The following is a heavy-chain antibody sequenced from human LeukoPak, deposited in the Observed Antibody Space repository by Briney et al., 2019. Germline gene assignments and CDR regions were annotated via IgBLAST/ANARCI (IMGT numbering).Heavy chain of an antibody. CDR3: ATSSWYRLAY. Sequence: PAGGSLRLSCAASGFTFSDSFMSWVRQAPGKGLEWVGRSRNKADSYTAEYAASVKGGFTISRDESKNSLYLQISSLETEDAAVYYCATSSWYRLAYWGQGSLVTVSS. J-gene: IGHJ4*02. CDR1: GFTFSDSF. D-gene: IGHD6-13*01. CDR2: SRNKADSYTA. V-gene: IGHV3-72*01.